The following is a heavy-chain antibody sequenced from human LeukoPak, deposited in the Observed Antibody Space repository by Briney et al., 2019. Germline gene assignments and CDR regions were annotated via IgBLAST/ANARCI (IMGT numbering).Heavy chain of an antibody. V-gene: IGHV4-59*01. D-gene: IGHD5-24*01. J-gene: IGHJ2*01. CDR3: ARDIRDGTQGADWYFAL. Sequence: SETLSLTCTVSGGSISSYYWSWIRQPPGKGLEWIGYIYYSGSTNYNPSLKSRVTISVDTSKNQFSLKLSSVTAADTAFYYCARDIRDGTQGADWYFALWGRGTLVTVSS. CDR1: GGSISSYY. CDR2: IYYSGST.